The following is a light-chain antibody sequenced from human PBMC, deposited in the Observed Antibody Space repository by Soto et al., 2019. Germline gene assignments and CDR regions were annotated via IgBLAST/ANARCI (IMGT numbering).Light chain of an antibody. CDR1: QSVSSY. CDR2: DAS. Sequence: EIVLTQSPATLSVSPEERATLSCRASQSVSSYLAWYQQKPGQAPRLLIYDASNRATGIPARFSGSGSGTDFTLTISSLEPEDFAVYYCQQRSNWSFGQGTRLEIK. J-gene: IGKJ5*01. V-gene: IGKV3-11*01. CDR3: QQRSNWS.